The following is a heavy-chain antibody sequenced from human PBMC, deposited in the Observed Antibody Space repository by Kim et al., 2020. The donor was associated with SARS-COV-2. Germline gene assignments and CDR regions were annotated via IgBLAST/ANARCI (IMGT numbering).Heavy chain of an antibody. Sequence: SVKVSCKASGGTFSSYAISWVRQAPGQGLEWMGGIIPIFGTANYAQKFQGRVTITADESTSTAYMELSSLRSEDTAVYYCARGPPSSGWYASPFYYYGMDVWGQGTTVTVSS. CDR1: GGTFSSYA. J-gene: IGHJ6*02. D-gene: IGHD6-19*01. CDR3: ARGPPSSGWYASPFYYYGMDV. V-gene: IGHV1-69*13. CDR2: IIPIFGTA.